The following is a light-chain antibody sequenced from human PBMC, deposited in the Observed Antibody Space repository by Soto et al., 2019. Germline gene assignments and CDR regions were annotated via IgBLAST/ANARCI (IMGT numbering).Light chain of an antibody. CDR2: GAS. J-gene: IGKJ3*01. CDR3: QQYGTSPFT. V-gene: IGKV3-20*01. Sequence: IVLTQSPGTLSLSPGDGATLSCRASQSLPSRSLAWYRQKPGQTPTLLIYGASSRPTGIPDRFSGSGSGTDFTLIISGLEPEDFAIYYCQQYGTSPFTFGPGTKVDIK. CDR1: QSLPSRS.